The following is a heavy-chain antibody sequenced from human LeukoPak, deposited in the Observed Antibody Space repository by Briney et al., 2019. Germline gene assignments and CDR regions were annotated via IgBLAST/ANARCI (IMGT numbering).Heavy chain of an antibody. J-gene: IGHJ5*02. V-gene: IGHV4-39*07. CDR2: IYYSGST. CDR3: ARDRAGYAGWFDP. D-gene: IGHD5-12*01. CDR1: GGSISSSSYY. Sequence: SETLSLTCTVSGGSISSSSYYWGWIRQPPGKGLEWIGSIYYSGSTYYNPSLKSRVTISVDTSKNQFSLKLSSVTAADTAVYYRARDRAGYAGWFDPWGQGTLVTVSS.